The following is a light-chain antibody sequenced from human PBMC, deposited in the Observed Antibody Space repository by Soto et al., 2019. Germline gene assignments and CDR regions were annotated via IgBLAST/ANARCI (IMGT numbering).Light chain of an antibody. Sequence: EVVMTQSPATLSVSPGERAILSCRASQSVSSNLAWYQQKPGRAPRLLIFGASNRAIGIPARFSGSGSGTEFTLTISSLQSADFAVYYCQQYSKWRTFGQGTKVEIK. V-gene: IGKV3-15*01. CDR2: GAS. J-gene: IGKJ1*01. CDR3: QQYSKWRT. CDR1: QSVSSN.